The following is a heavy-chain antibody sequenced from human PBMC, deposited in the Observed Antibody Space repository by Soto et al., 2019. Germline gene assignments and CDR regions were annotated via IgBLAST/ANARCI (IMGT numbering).Heavy chain of an antibody. CDR2: ISYDGRNK. V-gene: IGHV3-30*18. CDR1: GFSFSTYG. CDR3: AKGGGDGYYDSSGYSFDS. D-gene: IGHD3-22*01. Sequence: QVQLVESGGGVVQPGTSLRLSCVASGFSFSTYGMHWVRQAPGKGLEWVSVISYDGRNKYYADSVKGRFTISRDNSKNTLYVQVNSLRAEDTAVYYCAKGGGDGYYDSSGYSFDSWGQGTLVTVSS. J-gene: IGHJ4*02.